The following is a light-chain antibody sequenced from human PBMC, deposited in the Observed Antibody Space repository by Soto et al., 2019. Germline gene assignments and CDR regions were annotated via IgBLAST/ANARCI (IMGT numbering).Light chain of an antibody. V-gene: IGLV2-14*03. J-gene: IGLJ1*01. Sequence: QSALTQPASVSGSPGQSITIPCTGTSSDVGAYNFVSRHQQHPGKAPKLMIYNVYDRPSGISYRFSGSKSGNTASLTISGLQGEDEADYYCSAYTVSRTYVFGTGTKVTVL. CDR2: NVY. CDR3: SAYTVSRTYV. CDR1: SSDVGAYNF.